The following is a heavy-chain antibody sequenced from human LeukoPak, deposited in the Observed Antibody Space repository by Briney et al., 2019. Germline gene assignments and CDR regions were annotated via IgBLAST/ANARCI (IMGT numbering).Heavy chain of an antibody. V-gene: IGHV3-11*04. CDR2: ISSSGSDT. Sequence: PGGSLRLSCAASRFTFRDHFMSWIRQPPGKGLGYVSYISSSGSDTYYSDSVKGRFTVSRDNAKNSLFLQMNSVTAEDTAVYYCATAPTEDGDGSSPGYWGQGTLVTVSS. CDR1: RFTFRDHF. J-gene: IGHJ4*02. CDR3: ATAPTEDGDGSSPGY. D-gene: IGHD4-17*01.